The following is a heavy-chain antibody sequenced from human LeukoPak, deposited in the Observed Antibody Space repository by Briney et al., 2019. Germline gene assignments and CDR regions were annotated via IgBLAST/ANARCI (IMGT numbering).Heavy chain of an antibody. D-gene: IGHD6-6*01. J-gene: IGHJ5*02. Sequence: PGGSLRLSCTASGFTFGDYAMSWVRQAPGKGLEWVGFMRSKAYAGKTEYAASVKGRFIISRDDSKSIAYLQMNSLKTEDTAVYYCSRGGSWKGWFDPWSQGTLVTVSS. CDR3: SRGGSWKGWFDP. CDR1: GFTFGDYA. CDR2: MRSKAYAGKT. V-gene: IGHV3-49*04.